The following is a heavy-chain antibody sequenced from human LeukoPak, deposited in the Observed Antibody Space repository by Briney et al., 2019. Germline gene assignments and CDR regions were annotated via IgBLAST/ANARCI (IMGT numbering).Heavy chain of an antibody. Sequence: PGGSLRLSCAASGFTFSSYAMHWVRQAPGKGLEWVAVISYDGSNKYHADSVKGRFTISRDNSKNTLYLQMNSLRADDTAVYYCAREDYYGSERPSTGISVVDYWGQGTLVTVSS. CDR1: GFTFSSYA. CDR2: ISYDGSNK. CDR3: AREDYYGSERPSTGISVVDY. D-gene: IGHD3-10*01. J-gene: IGHJ4*02. V-gene: IGHV3-30-3*01.